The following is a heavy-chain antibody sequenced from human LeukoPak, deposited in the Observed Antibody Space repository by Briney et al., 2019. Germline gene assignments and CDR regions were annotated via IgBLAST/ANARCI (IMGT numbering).Heavy chain of an antibody. CDR2: ISTSGSTI. D-gene: IGHD6-6*01. CDR3: ARDPVVSSSSPNYFDY. Sequence: GGSLRLSCAASGFTFSNYEMNWVRQAPGKGLEWVSYISTSGSTIHYADSVKGRFTTSRDNAKNSLYLQMNSLRAEDTAVYYCARDPVVSSSSPNYFDYWGQGTLVTISS. J-gene: IGHJ4*02. V-gene: IGHV3-48*03. CDR1: GFTFSNYE.